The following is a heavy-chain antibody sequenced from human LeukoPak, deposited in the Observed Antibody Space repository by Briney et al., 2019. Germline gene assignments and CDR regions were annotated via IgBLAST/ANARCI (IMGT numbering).Heavy chain of an antibody. Sequence: PSETLSLTCTVSGGSISSYYWSWIRQPAGKGLEWIGRIYTSGSTNYNPSLKSRVTMSVDTSKNQFSLKLSSVTAADTAVYYCARDLSSWFRTTYNWFDPWGQGTLVTVSS. CDR1: GGSISSYY. V-gene: IGHV4-4*07. J-gene: IGHJ5*02. CDR2: IYTSGST. CDR3: ARDLSSWFRTTYNWFDP. D-gene: IGHD6-13*01.